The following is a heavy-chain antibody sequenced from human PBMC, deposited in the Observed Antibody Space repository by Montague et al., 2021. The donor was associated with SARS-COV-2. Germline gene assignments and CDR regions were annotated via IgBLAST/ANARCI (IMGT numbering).Heavy chain of an antibody. Sequence: SLRLSCAASGFIFSNFAFHWVRQAPGKGLEWVAIITYDGIDKFYADSVKGRFTISRDNSKNTLYLRMNSLTPEDTAIYYCARDRVPLDYGDTFDRWGHGTLVTVSS. CDR3: ARDRVPLDYGDTFDR. CDR1: GFIFSNFA. J-gene: IGHJ4*03. CDR2: ITYDGIDK. V-gene: IGHV3-30*04. D-gene: IGHD2/OR15-2a*01.